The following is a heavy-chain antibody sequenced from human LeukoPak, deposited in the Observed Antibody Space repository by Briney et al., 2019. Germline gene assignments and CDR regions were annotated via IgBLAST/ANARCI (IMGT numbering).Heavy chain of an antibody. CDR2: ISSSGSTI. V-gene: IGHV3-11*01. CDR1: GFTFSDYY. CDR3: ARIVRAVRYFDWFRETHDAFDI. J-gene: IGHJ3*02. D-gene: IGHD3-9*01. Sequence: PGGSLRLSCAASGFTFSDYYMSWIRQAPGKGLEWVSYISSSGSTIYYADSVKGRFTISRDNAKNSLYLQMNSLRAEDTAVYYCARIVRAVRYFDWFRETHDAFDIWGQGTTVTVSS.